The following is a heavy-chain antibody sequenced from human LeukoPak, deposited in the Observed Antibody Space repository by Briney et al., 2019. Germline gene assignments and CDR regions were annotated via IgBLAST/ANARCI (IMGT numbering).Heavy chain of an antibody. J-gene: IGHJ4*02. Sequence: ASVKVSCKASGYTFTSYGISWVRQAPGQGLEWMGWISAYNGNTNYAQKLQGRVTMTTDTSTSTAYMELRSLRSDDTAVYYCAKAHQVSVGATTISDYWGQGTLVTVSS. CDR2: ISAYNGNT. CDR1: GYTFTSYG. D-gene: IGHD1-26*01. V-gene: IGHV1-18*01. CDR3: AKAHQVSVGATTISDY.